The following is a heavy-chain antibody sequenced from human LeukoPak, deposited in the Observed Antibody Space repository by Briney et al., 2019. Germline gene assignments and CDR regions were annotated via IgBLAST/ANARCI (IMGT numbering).Heavy chain of an antibody. D-gene: IGHD6-6*01. CDR2: ISGSGGST. CDR3: AKPLSSSSLGSFDY. V-gene: IGHV3-23*01. Sequence: GGSLRLSCAASGFTFSSYAMSWVRQAPGKGLEWVSAISGSGGSTYYADSVKGRFTISRDNSKNTLCLQMNSLRAEDTAVYYCAKPLSSSSLGSFDYWGQGTLVTVSS. J-gene: IGHJ4*02. CDR1: GFTFSSYA.